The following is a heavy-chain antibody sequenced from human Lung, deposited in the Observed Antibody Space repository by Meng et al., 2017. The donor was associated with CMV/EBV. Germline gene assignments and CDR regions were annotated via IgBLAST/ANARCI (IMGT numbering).Heavy chain of an antibody. CDR2: IRYDGKNK. CDR3: AKAVGYRYGNYYYYGMDV. D-gene: IGHD5-18*01. Sequence: GGSXRLXCAASGFTFSSYGTHGVRQAPGKGLEWVAFIRYDGKNKYYADSVKGRFTISRDNSKNTLYLQMNSLRAEDTAVYYCAKAVGYRYGNYYYYGMDVWXQGKXVTVSS. V-gene: IGHV3-30*02. CDR1: GFTFSSYG. J-gene: IGHJ6*02.